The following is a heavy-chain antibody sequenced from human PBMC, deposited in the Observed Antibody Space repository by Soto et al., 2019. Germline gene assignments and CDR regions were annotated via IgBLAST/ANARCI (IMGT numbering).Heavy chain of an antibody. CDR2: ISAYNGTT. CDR3: AGDPEMFDY. Sequence: QVQLVQSGAEVKKPGASVKVSCKASGYTFTSYGISWVRQAPGQGLEWMGWISAYNGTTNYAQKLQGRVTMTTDTSTSTYYMELRSLRSNDTAVYYWAGDPEMFDYWGQGTLVTVSS. CDR1: GYTFTSYG. J-gene: IGHJ4*02. V-gene: IGHV1-18*01.